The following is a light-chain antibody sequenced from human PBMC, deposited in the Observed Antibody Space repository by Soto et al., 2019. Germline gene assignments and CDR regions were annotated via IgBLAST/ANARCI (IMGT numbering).Light chain of an antibody. Sequence: DIQMTQSPSTLSASVGDRVTITCRASQTIGSSLAWYQHKPGKAPKLLIFDASTLQTGVSSRFSGSGFGTDFTLTIRNLQPDDFATYYCQQHNDYSPVTFGQGTKLEIK. CDR1: QTIGSS. V-gene: IGKV1-5*01. CDR2: DAS. CDR3: QQHNDYSPVT. J-gene: IGKJ2*01.